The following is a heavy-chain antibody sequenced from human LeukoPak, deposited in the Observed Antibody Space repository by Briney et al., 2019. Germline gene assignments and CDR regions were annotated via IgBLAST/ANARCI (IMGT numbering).Heavy chain of an antibody. CDR3: ARGDGSGSYHTGYYYYMDV. D-gene: IGHD1-26*01. J-gene: IGHJ6*03. CDR1: GGSISSYY. V-gene: IGHV4-59*01. CDR2: IHYSGST. Sequence: PSETLSLTCTVSGGSISSYYWSWIRQPPGKGLEWIGYIHYSGSTNYNPSLKSRVTISVDTSKNQFSLKLSSVTAADTAVYYCARGDGSGSYHTGYYYYMDVWGKGTTVTISS.